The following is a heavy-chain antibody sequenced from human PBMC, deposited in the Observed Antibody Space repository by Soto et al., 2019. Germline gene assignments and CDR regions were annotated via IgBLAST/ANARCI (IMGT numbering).Heavy chain of an antibody. J-gene: IGHJ5*02. D-gene: IGHD3-10*01. CDR1: GGSISSSSYY. Sequence: PSETLSLTCSVSGGSISSSSYYWGWIRQPPGKGLEWIGSFYYIGSTYYNPSLKSRVTISVDTSKNQFSLRLNSMTAADTAVYYCARHSNPLGGFGANSYHWFAPWGQGTLVTVSS. V-gene: IGHV4-39*01. CDR2: FYYIGST. CDR3: ARHSNPLGGFGANSYHWFAP.